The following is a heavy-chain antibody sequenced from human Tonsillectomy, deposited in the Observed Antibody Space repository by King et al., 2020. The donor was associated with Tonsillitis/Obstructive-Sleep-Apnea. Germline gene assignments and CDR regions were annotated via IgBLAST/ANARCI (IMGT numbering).Heavy chain of an antibody. Sequence: VQLVESGGGVVQPGRSLRLSCAASGFTFSTYGMHWVRQAPGKGLDWVAVIWYDGSNKYYADSVKGRCTISRDNSNNTLYLQMNSLRPEDTAVYYCARDTLAGTDYWGQGTLVTVSS. V-gene: IGHV3-33*01. D-gene: IGHD6-13*01. CDR1: GFTFSTYG. CDR3: ARDTLAGTDY. J-gene: IGHJ4*02. CDR2: IWYDGSNK.